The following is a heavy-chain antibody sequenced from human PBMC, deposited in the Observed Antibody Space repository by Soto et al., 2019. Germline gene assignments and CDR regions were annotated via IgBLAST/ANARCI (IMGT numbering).Heavy chain of an antibody. D-gene: IGHD3-10*01. CDR3: ARAYGAGSYFCDY. CDR2: IYSDGRT. CDR1: ELTLSSNY. V-gene: IGHV3-53*01. Sequence: EVRLVESGGGLIQPGGSLRLSCAASELTLSSNYMTWVRQAPGKGLEWVSLIYSDGRTYHADSVKGRFTISRDDFRNTVYLQMNSLRAEDTAMYYCARAYGAGSYFCDYWGQGTPVTVSS. J-gene: IGHJ4*02.